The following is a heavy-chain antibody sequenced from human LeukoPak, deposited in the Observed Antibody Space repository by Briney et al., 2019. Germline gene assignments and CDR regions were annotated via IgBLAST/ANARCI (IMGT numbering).Heavy chain of an antibody. V-gene: IGHV1-69*13. CDR3: ARDRDGWLGYFDY. Sequence: GASVKVSCKASGGTFSSYAISWVRQAPGQGLEWMGGIIPIFGTANYTQKFQGRVTITADESTSTAYMELSSLRSEDTAAYYCARDRDGWLGYFDYWGQGTLVTVSS. CDR2: IIPIFGTA. J-gene: IGHJ4*02. D-gene: IGHD5-24*01. CDR1: GGTFSSYA.